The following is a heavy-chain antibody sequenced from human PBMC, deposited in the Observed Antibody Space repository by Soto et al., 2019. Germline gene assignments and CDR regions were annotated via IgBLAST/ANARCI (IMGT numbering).Heavy chain of an antibody. V-gene: IGHV4-39*01. J-gene: IGHJ5*02. CDR1: GGSISSSSYY. D-gene: IGHD6-19*01. Sequence: QLQLQESGPGLVKPSETLSLTCTVSGGSISSSSYYWGWIRQPPGKGLEWIGSIYYSGSTYYNPSLKSRVTISVDTSKNQFSLKLSSVTAADTAAYYCARHKVEVIAVANNWFDPWGQGTLVTVSS. CDR3: ARHKVEVIAVANNWFDP. CDR2: IYYSGST.